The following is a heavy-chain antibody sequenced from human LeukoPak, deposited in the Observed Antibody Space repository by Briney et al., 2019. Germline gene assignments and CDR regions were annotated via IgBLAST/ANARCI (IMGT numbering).Heavy chain of an antibody. CDR1: GGSFSGYY. CDR2: INNSGST. CDR3: ARGPRVESYSSGWYANY. Sequence: PSETLSLTCAVYGGSFSGYYWSWIRQPPGKGLEWIGEINNSGSTNYNPSLKSRVTISVDTSKNQFSLKLSSVTAADTAVYYCARGPRVESYSSGWYANYWGQGTLVTVSS. J-gene: IGHJ4*02. D-gene: IGHD6-19*01. V-gene: IGHV4-34*01.